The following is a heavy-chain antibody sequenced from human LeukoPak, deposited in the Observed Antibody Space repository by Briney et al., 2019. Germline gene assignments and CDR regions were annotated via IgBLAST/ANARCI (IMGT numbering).Heavy chain of an antibody. CDR1: GGSISSSSYY. J-gene: IGHJ4*02. V-gene: IGHV4-61*05. CDR2: IYYSGST. CDR3: ARHRGYSYGAVDY. Sequence: PSETLSLTCTVSGGSISSSSYYWSWIRQPPGKGLEWIGYIYYSGSTNYNPSLKSRVTISVDTSKNQFSLKLSSVTAADTAVYYCARHRGYSYGAVDYWGQGTLVTVSS. D-gene: IGHD5-18*01.